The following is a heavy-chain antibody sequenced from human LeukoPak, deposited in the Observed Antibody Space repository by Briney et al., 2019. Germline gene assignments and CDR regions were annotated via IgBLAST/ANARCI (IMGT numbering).Heavy chain of an antibody. Sequence: GGSLRLSCAVSGLTFSNAWMTWVRQAPGKGLEWVGRIKTKTDGGTTDYAAPVRGRFTITRDDSKSTLHLQMDSLKTEDTAMYYCTRDLGSSQWGQGTLVIVSS. J-gene: IGHJ4*02. CDR3: TRDLGSSQ. CDR2: IKTKTDGGTT. D-gene: IGHD3-10*01. V-gene: IGHV3-15*01. CDR1: GLTFSNAW.